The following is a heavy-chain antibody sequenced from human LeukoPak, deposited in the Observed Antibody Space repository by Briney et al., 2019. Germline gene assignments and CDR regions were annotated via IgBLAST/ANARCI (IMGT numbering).Heavy chain of an antibody. Sequence: SETLSLTCTVSGDSISSSTYYWGWIRQSPGKGLEWIGSIYYSGTTFYNPSLKSRVTTSVDTSKNQFSLKLSSVTAADTAVYYCARGWIQGMDVWGQGTTVTVSS. D-gene: IGHD5-18*01. CDR1: GDSISSSTYY. CDR3: ARGWIQGMDV. J-gene: IGHJ6*02. V-gene: IGHV4-39*01. CDR2: IYYSGTT.